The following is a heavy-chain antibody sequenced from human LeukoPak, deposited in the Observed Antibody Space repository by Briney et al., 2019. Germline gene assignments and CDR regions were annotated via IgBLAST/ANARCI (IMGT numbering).Heavy chain of an antibody. Sequence: PGGSLRLSCAASRFIFTNYAMNWVRQAPGKGLGWIGEIDHSGRTNSNPSLKGRVTVSVDVSKNQFSLRLTSVTAADTAVYYCARKSIMTAGRRPYDYWDQGTLVTVSS. CDR2: IDHSGRT. CDR1: RFIFTNYA. V-gene: IGHV4-34*01. CDR3: ARKSIMTAGRRPYDY. D-gene: IGHD6-13*01. J-gene: IGHJ4*02.